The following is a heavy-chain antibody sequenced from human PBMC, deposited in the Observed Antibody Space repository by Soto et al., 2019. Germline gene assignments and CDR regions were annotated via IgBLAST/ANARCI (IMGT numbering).Heavy chain of an antibody. CDR2: IIPVFGTP. D-gene: IGHD6-13*01. CDR3: SRGGALSTSWYWGDGLDS. J-gene: IGHJ4*02. CDR1: GYSFSSHA. V-gene: IGHV1-69*06. Sequence: QVQLEQSGSEVKKSGSSVKVSCKASGYSFSSHAITWVRQAPGQGLEWMGGIIPVFGTPSYAQKFQGRVTISVDKYTNTSYLELRSLRSEDTAVYYCSRGGALSTSWYWGDGLDSWGQGTQVTVSS.